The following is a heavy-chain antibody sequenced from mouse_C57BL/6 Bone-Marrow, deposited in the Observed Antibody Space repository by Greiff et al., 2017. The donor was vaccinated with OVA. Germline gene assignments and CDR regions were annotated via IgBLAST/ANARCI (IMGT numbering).Heavy chain of an antibody. CDR2: IDPTNDYT. CDR3: TGGYYFDY. Sequence: VQLQQSGAELARPGASVKMSCKASGYTFTSYTIHWVKQRPGQGLEWIGYIDPTNDYTNYNQKFKGKATLTADKSSSTAYMQLSSLTSDDSAVYYCTGGYYFDYWGQGTTLTVSS. J-gene: IGHJ2*01. V-gene: IGHV1-4*01. CDR1: GYTFTSYT.